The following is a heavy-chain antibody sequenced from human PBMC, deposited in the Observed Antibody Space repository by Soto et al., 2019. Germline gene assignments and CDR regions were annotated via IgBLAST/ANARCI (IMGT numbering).Heavy chain of an antibody. CDR1: GGSISSGDYF. D-gene: IGHD3-3*01. V-gene: IGHV4-30-4*01. CDR3: ARRGMNSDFWSGYSSYYYYAMDV. CDR2: IYFSGST. Sequence: PSEALSLTCTVSGGSISSGDYFWSWIRQPPGKGLEWIGFIYFSGSTYYNPSLKSRLSISIDTSKNEFSLKLTSVTAADTAVYYCARRGMNSDFWSGYSSYYYYAMDVWGQGTTVTV. J-gene: IGHJ6*02.